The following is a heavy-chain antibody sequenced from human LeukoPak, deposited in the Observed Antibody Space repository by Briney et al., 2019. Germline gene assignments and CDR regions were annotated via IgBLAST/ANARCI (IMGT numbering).Heavy chain of an antibody. CDR2: ISSSGSTI. CDR3: ASQKGWGYRNLGQFDY. V-gene: IGHV3-48*04. J-gene: IGHJ4*02. Sequence: GGSLRLSCAASGFTFSSYSMNWVRQAPGKGLEWVSYISSSGSTIYYADSVKGRFTISRDNAKNSLYLQMNSLRAEDTAVYYCASQKGWGYRNLGQFDYWGQGTLVTVSS. CDR1: GFTFSSYS. D-gene: IGHD5-18*01.